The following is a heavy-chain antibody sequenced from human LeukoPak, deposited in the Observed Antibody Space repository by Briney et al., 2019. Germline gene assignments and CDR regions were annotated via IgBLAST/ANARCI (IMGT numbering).Heavy chain of an antibody. CDR2: INPSGGST. Sequence: ASVKVSCKASGYTFASYYMHWVRQAPGQGLEWMGIINPSGGSTSYAQKFQGRVTMTRDTSTSTVYMELSSLRSEDTAVYYCARAGYSGSYYSAFDTWGQGTMVTVSS. CDR1: GYTFASYY. V-gene: IGHV1-46*01. CDR3: ARAGYSGSYYSAFDT. D-gene: IGHD1-26*01. J-gene: IGHJ3*02.